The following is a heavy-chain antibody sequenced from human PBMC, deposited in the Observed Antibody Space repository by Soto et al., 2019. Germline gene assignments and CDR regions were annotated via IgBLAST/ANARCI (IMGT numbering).Heavy chain of an antibody. D-gene: IGHD3-22*01. V-gene: IGHV3-33*01. CDR3: ARDSRPYYYDSSGYYSGY. CDR2: IWYDGSNK. Sequence: QVQLVESGGGVVQPGRSLRLSCAASGFTFSSYGMHWVRQAPGKGLEWVAVIWYDGSNKYYADSVKGRFTISRDNSKTTLYLQMNSLRAEDTAVYYCARDSRPYYYDSSGYYSGYWCQGTLVTVSS. J-gene: IGHJ4*02. CDR1: GFTFSSYG.